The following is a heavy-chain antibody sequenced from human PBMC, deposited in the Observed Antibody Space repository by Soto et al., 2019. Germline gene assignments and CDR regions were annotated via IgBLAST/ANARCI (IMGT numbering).Heavy chain of an antibody. D-gene: IGHD5-18*01. CDR1: GFSFSSYA. CDR3: AKGRGGYNYSLDS. J-gene: IGHJ4*02. Sequence: EVQLLESGGGLVQPGGSLRLSCAASGFSFSSYAMAWVRQAPGKGLEWVSDITTGGGSTNYADSVKGRFTISRDNYRNTLFLQMNSLRAEDTATYYCAKGRGGYNYSLDSWGQGTLVTVSS. CDR2: ITTGGGST. V-gene: IGHV3-23*01.